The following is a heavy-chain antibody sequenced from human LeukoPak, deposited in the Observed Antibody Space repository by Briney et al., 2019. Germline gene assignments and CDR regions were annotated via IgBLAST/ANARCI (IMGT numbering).Heavy chain of an antibody. CDR2: INHHGSDK. CDR3: ARSDSIGSVDY. J-gene: IGHJ4*02. Sequence: GGSLRLSCAVSGFTFSSYEMNWVRQAPGKGLEWVANINHHGSDKWYVDSVKGRFTIARDNTDNSLSLQMNSLRVEDTAVYYCARSDSIGSVDYWGQGTLITVSS. D-gene: IGHD2-21*01. CDR1: GFTFSSYE. V-gene: IGHV3-7*01.